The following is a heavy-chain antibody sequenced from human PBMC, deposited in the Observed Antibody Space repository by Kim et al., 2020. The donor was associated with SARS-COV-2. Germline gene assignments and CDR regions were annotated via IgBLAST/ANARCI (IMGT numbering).Heavy chain of an antibody. Sequence: SETLSLTCTVSGGSISSSSYYWGWIRQPPGKGLEWIGSIYYSGSTYYNPSLKSRVTISVDTSKNQFSLKLSSVTAADTAVYYCARQGTRPSYNWFDPWGQGTLVTVSS. CDR2: IYYSGST. D-gene: IGHD1-1*01. J-gene: IGHJ5*02. V-gene: IGHV4-39*01. CDR3: ARQGTRPSYNWFDP. CDR1: GGSISSSSYY.